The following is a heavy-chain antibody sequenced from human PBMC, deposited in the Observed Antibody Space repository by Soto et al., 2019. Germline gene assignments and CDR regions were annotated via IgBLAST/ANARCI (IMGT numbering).Heavy chain of an antibody. J-gene: IGHJ4*02. CDR2: VNPSVGST. CDR1: GYTFTSYY. Sequence: QVQLVQSGAEVKKPGASVKVSCKASGYTFTSYYMYWVRQAPGQGLEWMGKVNPSVGSTYYAQKFQGRVTMTRDTSTSTVYMELSSLRSEDTAVYYCTRDQYYESGGYNYWGQGTLVTVSS. V-gene: IGHV1-46*03. D-gene: IGHD3-22*01. CDR3: TRDQYYESGGYNY.